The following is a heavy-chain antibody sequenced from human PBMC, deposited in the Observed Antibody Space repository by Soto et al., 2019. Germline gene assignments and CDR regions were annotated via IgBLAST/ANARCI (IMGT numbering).Heavy chain of an antibody. J-gene: IGHJ3*01. CDR2: TYYTSKWYH. V-gene: IGHV6-1*01. Sequence: SQTLSLTCAISGDSVSSNSATWNWIRQSPSRGLEWLGRTYYTSKWYHDYAVSVKSRMTINPDTSKNHFSLQLNSVTPEDTAVYYCARQPMSRGHMSLRGQGTMVTVSS. CDR3: ARQPMSRGHMSL. D-gene: IGHD3-10*01. CDR1: GDSVSSNSAT.